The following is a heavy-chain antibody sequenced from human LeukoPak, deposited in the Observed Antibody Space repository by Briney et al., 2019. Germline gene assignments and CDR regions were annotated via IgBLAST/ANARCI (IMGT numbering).Heavy chain of an antibody. CDR2: ISYDGGDK. CDR1: GFTFSSYG. CDR3: ARGQYSSGWLSRNYYYYGMDV. J-gene: IGHJ6*02. D-gene: IGHD6-19*01. V-gene: IGHV3-30*03. Sequence: GGSLRLSCAASGFTFSSYGMHWVRQAPGKGLEWVAVISYDGGDKKYADSVKGRFTISRDNAKNSLYLQMNSLRAEDTAVYYCARGQYSSGWLSRNYYYYGMDVWGQGTTVTVSS.